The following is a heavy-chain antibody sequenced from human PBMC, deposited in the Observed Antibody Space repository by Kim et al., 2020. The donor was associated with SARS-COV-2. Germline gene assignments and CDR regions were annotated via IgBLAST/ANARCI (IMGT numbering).Heavy chain of an antibody. V-gene: IGHV3-30*02. D-gene: IGHD3-9*01. CDR3: AKRSGYYFDF. Sequence: NKYYADSVECRFTISRDNSKNTVYLQMNSLRVEDTAVYYCAKRSGYYFDFWGQGTLVTVSS. CDR2: NK. J-gene: IGHJ4*02.